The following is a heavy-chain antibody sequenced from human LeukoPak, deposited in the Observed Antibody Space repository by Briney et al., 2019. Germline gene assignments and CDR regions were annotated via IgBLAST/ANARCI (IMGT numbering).Heavy chain of an antibody. CDR1: GFTLSSYG. J-gene: IGHJ6*03. CDR3: AKDSYYYINV. V-gene: IGHV3-30*02. CDR2: IWYDGSNK. Sequence: GGSLRLSCAASGFTLSSYGMHWVRQAPGKGLEWVAFIWYDGSNKYYVDSVKVRFTIFRDNSKNTLYLQMNSLRTEDTAVYYCAKDSYYYINVWGKGTTVTVSS.